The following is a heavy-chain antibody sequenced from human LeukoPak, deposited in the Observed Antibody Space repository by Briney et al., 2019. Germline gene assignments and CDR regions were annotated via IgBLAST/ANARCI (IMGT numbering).Heavy chain of an antibody. V-gene: IGHV4-59*01. Sequence: PSETLSLTCTVSGGSISSYYWSWIWQPPGKGLEWIAYIYYSGGTNYNPSLKSRVTISVDTSKNQFSLKLSSVTAADTAVYYCARVNYGSGSSRGFDYWGQGTLVTVSS. CDR1: GGSISSYY. D-gene: IGHD3-10*01. CDR3: ARVNYGSGSSRGFDY. J-gene: IGHJ4*02. CDR2: IYYSGGT.